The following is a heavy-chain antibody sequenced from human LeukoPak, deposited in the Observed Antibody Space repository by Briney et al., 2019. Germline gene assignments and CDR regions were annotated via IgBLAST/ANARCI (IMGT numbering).Heavy chain of an antibody. Sequence: NPGGSLRLSCAASGFTFSSYSMNWVRQAPRKGLEWVSSISGNNIYINYADSVKGRFTISRDDARNSLYLQMNSLRAEDAAVYYCAREVDYAARFFDSWGQGTLVTVSS. CDR3: AREVDYAARFFDS. J-gene: IGHJ4*02. V-gene: IGHV3-21*01. D-gene: IGHD4-17*01. CDR1: GFTFSSYS. CDR2: ISGNNIYI.